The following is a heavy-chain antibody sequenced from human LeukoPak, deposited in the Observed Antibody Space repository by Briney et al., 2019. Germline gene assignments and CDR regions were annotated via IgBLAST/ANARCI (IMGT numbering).Heavy chain of an antibody. V-gene: IGHV3-48*01. CDR1: GFTFSSYS. CDR2: ISSSSSTI. J-gene: IGHJ6*02. D-gene: IGHD4-17*01. CDR3: ARDDHGDYNAEDYGTDV. Sequence: TGGSLRLSCAASGFTFSSYSMNWVRQAPGKGLEWVSYISSSSSTIYYADSVKGRFTISRDNAKNSLYLQMNSLRAEDTAVYYCARDDHGDYNAEDYGTDVWGQGTTVTVSS.